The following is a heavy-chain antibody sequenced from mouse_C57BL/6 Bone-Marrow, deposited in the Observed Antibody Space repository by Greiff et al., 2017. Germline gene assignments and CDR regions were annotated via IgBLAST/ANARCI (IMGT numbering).Heavy chain of an antibody. CDR3: ARDTTVVPYFDY. J-gene: IGHJ2*01. CDR1: GYTFTSYG. Sequence: QVQLQQSGAELARPGASVKLSCKASGYTFTSYGLSWVKQRTGQGLEWIGEIYPRSGNTYYNEKFKGKATLTADKSSSTAYMELRSLTSDDSAVYFCARDTTVVPYFDYWGQGTTLTVSS. CDR2: IYPRSGNT. D-gene: IGHD1-1*01. V-gene: IGHV1-81*01.